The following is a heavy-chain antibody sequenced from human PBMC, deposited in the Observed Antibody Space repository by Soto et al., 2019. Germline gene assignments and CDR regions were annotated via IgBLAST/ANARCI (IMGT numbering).Heavy chain of an antibody. Sequence: SETLSLTCAVSGGSISTGKWWSWVRQPPGQGPEWIGAIYHSGSTNYNPSLKSRVTISVDKSKNQFSLKLSSVTAADTAGYYCARPRYCSGGSCVGWYWFDPWGQGTLLTVSS. CDR2: IYHSGST. J-gene: IGHJ5*02. V-gene: IGHV4-4*02. D-gene: IGHD2-15*01. CDR1: GGSISTGKW. CDR3: ARPRYCSGGSCVGWYWFDP.